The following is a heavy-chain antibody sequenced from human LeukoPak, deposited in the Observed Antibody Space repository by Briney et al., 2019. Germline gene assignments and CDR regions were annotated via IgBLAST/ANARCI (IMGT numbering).Heavy chain of an antibody. CDR3: ARRPRAGWFDP. Sequence: SETLSLTCTVSSASISSSPYYWGWIRQSPGKGLEWIGSISYSGTTYYNPSLKSRVTISVDTSKNQFSLKLTSVTAADTAVYYCARRPRAGWFDPWGQGTLVTVSS. J-gene: IGHJ5*02. V-gene: IGHV4-39*01. CDR2: ISYSGTT. CDR1: SASISSSPYY.